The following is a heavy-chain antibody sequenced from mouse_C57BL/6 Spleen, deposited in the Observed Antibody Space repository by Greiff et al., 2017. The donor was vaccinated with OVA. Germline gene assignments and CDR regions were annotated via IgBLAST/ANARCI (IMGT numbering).Heavy chain of an antibody. CDR3: ARGKTGWAVYFDY. Sequence: QVQLQQPGTELVKPGASVKLSCTASGYTFTSYWMHWVKQRPGQGLEWIGNINTSNGGTNYNEKFKSKATLTVDTSSSTAYMQLSRLTSEDSAVYYCARGKTGWAVYFDYWGKGTTLTVAS. J-gene: IGHJ2*01. D-gene: IGHD4-1*01. CDR2: INTSNGGT. V-gene: IGHV1-53*01. CDR1: GYTFTSYW.